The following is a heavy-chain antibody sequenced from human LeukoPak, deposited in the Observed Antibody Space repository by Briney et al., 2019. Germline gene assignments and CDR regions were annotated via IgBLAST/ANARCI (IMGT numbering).Heavy chain of an antibody. Sequence: SETLSLTCAVYGGSFSGYYWSWIRQPPGKGLEWIGEINHSGSTNYNPSLKSRVTISVDTSKNQFSLKLSSVTAADTAVHYCARGRFSANWFDPWGQGTLVTVSS. CDR1: GGSFSGYY. D-gene: IGHD3-3*01. J-gene: IGHJ5*02. CDR3: ARGRFSANWFDP. V-gene: IGHV4-34*01. CDR2: INHSGST.